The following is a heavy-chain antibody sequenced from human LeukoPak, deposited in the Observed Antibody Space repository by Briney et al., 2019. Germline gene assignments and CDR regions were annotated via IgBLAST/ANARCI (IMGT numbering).Heavy chain of an antibody. D-gene: IGHD6-19*01. CDR1: GFTFTKYW. Sequence: SGDSLRLSCAASGFTFTKYWMTWVRQAPGKGLEWVGNIKQDGSDKNYTDSVKGRFTISRDNAKNSLYLQMNSLRAEDTAVYYCARDGIIAAAGTAVAGTVYYYYYYMDVWGKGTTVTASS. J-gene: IGHJ6*03. CDR3: ARDGIIAAAGTAVAGTVYYYYYYMDV. V-gene: IGHV3-7*01. CDR2: IKQDGSDK.